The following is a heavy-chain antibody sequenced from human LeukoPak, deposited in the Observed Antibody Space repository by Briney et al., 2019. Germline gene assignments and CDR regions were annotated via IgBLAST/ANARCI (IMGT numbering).Heavy chain of an antibody. CDR3: ARAQYYYDSSGYYPYYFDY. CDR1: GGSISSYY. J-gene: IGHJ4*02. Sequence: SETLSLTCSVSGGSISSYYWSWTRQPPGKGLEWIGYIYYSGSTNYNPSLKSRVTIPVDTSKNQFSLKLSSVTAADTAVYYCARAQYYYDSSGYYPYYFDYWGQGTLVTVSS. D-gene: IGHD3-22*01. V-gene: IGHV4-59*01. CDR2: IYYSGST.